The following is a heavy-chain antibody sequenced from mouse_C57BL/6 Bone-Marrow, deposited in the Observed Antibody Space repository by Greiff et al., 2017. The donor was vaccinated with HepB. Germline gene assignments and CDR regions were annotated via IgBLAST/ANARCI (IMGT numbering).Heavy chain of an antibody. D-gene: IGHD1-1*01. Sequence: QVQLQHSGAELARPGASVKMSCKASGYTFTSYTMHWVKQRPGQGLEWIGYINPSSGYTKYNQKFKDKATLTADKSSSTAYMQLSSLTSEDSAVYYCARYVSDYYGSSRYFDVWGTGTTVTVSS. CDR3: ARYVSDYYGSSRYFDV. CDR2: INPSSGYT. V-gene: IGHV1-4*01. CDR1: GYTFTSYT. J-gene: IGHJ1*03.